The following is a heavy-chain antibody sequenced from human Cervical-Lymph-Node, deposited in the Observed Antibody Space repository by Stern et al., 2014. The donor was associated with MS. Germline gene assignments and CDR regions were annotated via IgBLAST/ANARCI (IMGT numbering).Heavy chain of an antibody. CDR3: AREDRHLDY. CDR1: GYNFASHG. J-gene: IGHJ4*02. V-gene: IGHV1-18*04. Sequence: QLVQSGAEVKKRGASVKVSCKASGYNFASHGINWVRQAPDQGLEWLGGISTYSGNTNYAPQVQGRVSMTTDSSTTTVYLELKNLRSDDTAVYYCAREDRHLDYWGQGTLVTVSS. CDR2: ISTYSGNT.